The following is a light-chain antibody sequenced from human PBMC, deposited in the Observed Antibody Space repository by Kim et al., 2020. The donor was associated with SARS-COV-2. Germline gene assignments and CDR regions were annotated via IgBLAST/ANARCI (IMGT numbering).Light chain of an antibody. CDR2: ATS. Sequence: DIQMTQSPSSLSASIGDRVTITCRASQGISSWLAWYQQKPEKAPKCLIYATSSLQSGVPSRFSGSGSGTDFTLTISSLQPEDFATYYCQQYDSYPRTFGQGTKVDIK. J-gene: IGKJ1*01. V-gene: IGKV1D-16*01. CDR3: QQYDSYPRT. CDR1: QGISSW.